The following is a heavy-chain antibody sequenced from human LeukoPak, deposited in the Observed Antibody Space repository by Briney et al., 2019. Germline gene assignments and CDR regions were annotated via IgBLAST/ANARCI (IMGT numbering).Heavy chain of an antibody. CDR1: GGSISSYY. CDR2: IYTSGST. CDR3: ALGYSSSWYGHDAFDI. J-gene: IGHJ3*02. Sequence: PSETLSLTCTVSGGSISSYYWSWIRQPAGKGLEWIGRIYTSGSTNYNPSLKSRVTMSVDTSKNQFSPKLSSVTAADTAVHYCALGYSSSWYGHDAFDIWGQGTMVTVSS. D-gene: IGHD6-13*01. V-gene: IGHV4-4*07.